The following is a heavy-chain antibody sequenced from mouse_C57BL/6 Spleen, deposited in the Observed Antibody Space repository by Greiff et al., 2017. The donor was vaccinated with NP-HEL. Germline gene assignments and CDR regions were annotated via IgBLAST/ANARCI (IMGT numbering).Heavy chain of an antibody. CDR1: GYTFTDYY. CDR3: ARWGGSFAY. CDR2: INPNNGGT. V-gene: IGHV1-26*01. J-gene: IGHJ3*01. Sequence: VQLQQSGPELVKPGASVKISCKASGYTFTDYYMNWVKQSHGKSLEWIGDINPNNGGTSYNQKFKGKATLTVDKSSSTAYMELRSLTSEDSAVYYCARWGGSFAYWGQGTLVTVSA. D-gene: IGHD1-1*02.